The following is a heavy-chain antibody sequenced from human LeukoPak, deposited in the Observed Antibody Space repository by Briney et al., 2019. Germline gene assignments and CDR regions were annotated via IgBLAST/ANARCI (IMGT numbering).Heavy chain of an antibody. Sequence: GGSLRLSCAASGFTFSSYWMHWVRQAPGKGLVWVSRINSDGSSTSYADSVKGRFTISRDNAQNTLYLQMNSLRAEDTAVYYCAREPPYCSGGSCYLRSFDYWGQGTLVTVSS. CDR2: INSDGSST. J-gene: IGHJ4*02. CDR1: GFTFSSYW. CDR3: AREPPYCSGGSCYLRSFDY. D-gene: IGHD2-15*01. V-gene: IGHV3-74*01.